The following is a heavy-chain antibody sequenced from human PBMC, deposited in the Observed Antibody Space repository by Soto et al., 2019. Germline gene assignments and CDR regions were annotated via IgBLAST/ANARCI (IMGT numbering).Heavy chain of an antibody. CDR2: IKSKTDGGTA. D-gene: IGHD3-22*01. Sequence: PVWSLRLSCSSSDFTFSNAWINWVLQAPFKVLEWVGRIKSKTDGGTADFAAPVKGRFAILRDDSKNTVYLQMNSLKTEDTAVYYCTTDSYSTIIVVRFDYWGHGTLVTVSS. V-gene: IGHV3-15*07. CDR1: DFTFSNAW. CDR3: TTDSYSTIIVVRFDY. J-gene: IGHJ4*01.